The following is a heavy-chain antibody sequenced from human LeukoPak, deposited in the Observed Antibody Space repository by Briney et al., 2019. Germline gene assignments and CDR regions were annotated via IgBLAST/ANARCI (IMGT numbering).Heavy chain of an antibody. D-gene: IGHD3-22*01. CDR1: RFTVSSNY. J-gene: IGHJ3*02. CDR3: ARLYDRSAYGAFDI. V-gene: IGHV3-66*02. Sequence: GGSLSLFCAASRFTVSSNYMGWVRQAPGKGLEWVSVLYSDGTTYYPDSVKGRFTISRDNSQNTLYLQLDSLRAEDTAVYYCARLYDRSAYGAFDIWGQVTMVTVSS. CDR2: LYSDGTT.